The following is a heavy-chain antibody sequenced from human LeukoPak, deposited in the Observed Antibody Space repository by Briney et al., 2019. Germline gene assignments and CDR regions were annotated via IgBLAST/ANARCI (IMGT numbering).Heavy chain of an antibody. J-gene: IGHJ4*02. D-gene: IGHD5-18*01. CDR1: GGSISSYY. CDR2: IYYSGST. CDR3: ARLGYSYGYFSFDY. Sequence: PSETLSLTCTVSGGSISSYYWSLIRQPPGKGLEWIGYIYYSGSTNYNPSLKSRVTISVDTSKNQFSLKLSSVTAADTAVYYCARLGYSYGYFSFDYWGQGTLVTVSS. V-gene: IGHV4-59*01.